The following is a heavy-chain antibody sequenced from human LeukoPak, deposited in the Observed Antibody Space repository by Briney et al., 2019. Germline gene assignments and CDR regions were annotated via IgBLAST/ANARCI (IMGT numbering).Heavy chain of an antibody. D-gene: IGHD3-10*01. CDR2: ISYDGSNK. Sequence: PGRSLRLSCAASGFTFSSYGMHWVRQAPGKGLEWVAVISYDGSNKYYADSVKGRFTISRDNSKNTLYLQMNSLRAEDTAVYYWAKDWARGGGYWGQGTLVTVSS. V-gene: IGHV3-30*18. J-gene: IGHJ4*02. CDR1: GFTFSSYG. CDR3: AKDWARGGGY.